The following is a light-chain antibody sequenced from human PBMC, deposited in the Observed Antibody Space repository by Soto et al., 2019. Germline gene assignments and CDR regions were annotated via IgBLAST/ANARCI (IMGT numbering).Light chain of an antibody. CDR3: QQYNVWPQT. J-gene: IGKJ1*01. CDR2: RAS. CDR1: QSVGNN. V-gene: IGKV3-15*01. Sequence: DIVMTQSPATLSVSPGERATLSCRASQSVGNNLAWYQQTPGQAPRLLIYRASARATGIPARFSGSGSGTEFTLTISSLQSEDFAVYYCQQYNVWPQTFGQGTKVDIK.